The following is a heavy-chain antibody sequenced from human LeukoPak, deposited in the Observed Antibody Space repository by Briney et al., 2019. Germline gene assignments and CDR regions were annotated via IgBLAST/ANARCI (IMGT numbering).Heavy chain of an antibody. V-gene: IGHV1-2*06. CDR1: GYTFTGYY. J-gene: IGHJ4*02. D-gene: IGHD3-22*01. CDR3: ARYGGGYYYDSSGYYDY. CDR2: INPNSGGT. Sequence: ASVKVSCKASGYTFTGYYMHWVRQAPGQGLEWMGRINPNSGGTNYAQKFQGRVTMTRDTSISTAYMELGRLRSDDTAVYYCARYGGGYYYDSSGYYDYWGQGTLVTVSS.